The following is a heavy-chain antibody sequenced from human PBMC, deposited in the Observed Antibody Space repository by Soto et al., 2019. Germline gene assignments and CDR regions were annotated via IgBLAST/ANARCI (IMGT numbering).Heavy chain of an antibody. CDR3: ARDYYDSSGYYGRAYYYGMDV. CDR1: GGTFSSYA. J-gene: IGHJ6*02. D-gene: IGHD3-22*01. CDR2: IIPIFGTA. Sequence: SVKVSCKASGGTFSSYAISWVRQAPGQGLEWMGGIIPIFGTANYAQKFQGRVTITADESTSTAYMELSSLRSEDTAVYYCARDYYDSSGYYGRAYYYGMDVWGQGTTVTVSS. V-gene: IGHV1-69*13.